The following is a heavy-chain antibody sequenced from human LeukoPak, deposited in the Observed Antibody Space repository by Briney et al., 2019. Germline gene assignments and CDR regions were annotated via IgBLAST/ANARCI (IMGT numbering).Heavy chain of an antibody. CDR2: ISGSGGST. V-gene: IGHV3-23*01. D-gene: IGHD1-26*01. CDR3: AKDRFASGDFDY. CDR1: GFTFSSYA. Sequence: SGGSLRLSCAASGFTFSSYATSWVRQPPGKGLEWVSAISGSGGSTYYADSVKGRFTISRDNSKNTLYLQMNSLRAEDTAVYYCAKDRFASGDFDYWGQGTLVTVSS. J-gene: IGHJ4*02.